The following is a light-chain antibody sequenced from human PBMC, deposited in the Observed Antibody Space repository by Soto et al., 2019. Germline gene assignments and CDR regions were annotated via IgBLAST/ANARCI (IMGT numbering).Light chain of an antibody. Sequence: DIQMAQSPPTLSASVGDRVTITCRASQSIRHYLAWYQQMPGKAPKLLIYGASTLHSGVPSRFSGSGSGTEFTLPISSLQCCDFGSYFCQHHNSDSQTFAQGTKVDIK. V-gene: IGKV1-5*01. CDR1: QSIRHY. J-gene: IGKJ1*01. CDR3: QHHNSDSQT. CDR2: GAS.